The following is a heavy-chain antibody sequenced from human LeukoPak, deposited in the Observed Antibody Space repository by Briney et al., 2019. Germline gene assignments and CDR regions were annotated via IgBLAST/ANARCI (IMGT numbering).Heavy chain of an antibody. CDR2: VSYDGSNK. D-gene: IGHD3-22*01. V-gene: IGHV3-30-3*01. CDR1: GFTFSSYA. Sequence: GGSLRLSCAASGFTFSSYAMHWVRQAPGKGLEWVAVVSYDGSNKYYADSVKGRFTISRDSSKNTLYLQMNSLRAEDTAVYYCARTYYYDRSGYYYWGQGTLVTVSS. J-gene: IGHJ4*02. CDR3: ARTYYYDRSGYYY.